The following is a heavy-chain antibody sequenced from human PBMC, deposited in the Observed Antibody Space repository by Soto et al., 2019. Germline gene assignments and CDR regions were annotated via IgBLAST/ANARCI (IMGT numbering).Heavy chain of an antibody. CDR3: ARSGRPGYYYHIMAV. J-gene: IGHJ6*02. CDR2: ISVYNGNT. CDR1: GYTFTSYG. Sequence: ASVKVSCKASGYTFTSYGVSWVRQAPGQGLEWMGWISVYNGNTKYAQKLQGRVTMTTDTSTSTAYMELRGLRSDDTAVYSCARSGRPGYYYHIMAVWGQGTTVTVSS. V-gene: IGHV1-18*01. D-gene: IGHD3-10*01.